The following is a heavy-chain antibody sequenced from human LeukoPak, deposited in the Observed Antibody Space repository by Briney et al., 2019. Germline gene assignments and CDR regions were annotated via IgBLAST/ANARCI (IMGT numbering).Heavy chain of an antibody. V-gene: IGHV1-18*01. Sequence: ASVKVSCKASGYTFISYGITRVRQAPGQGLEWMGWISTYNGNTNYAQKFQGRVTMTTDTPTSTAYMELRSLRSDDTAVYYCARDGLSYGDTLGWGQGTLVTVSS. CDR2: ISTYNGNT. CDR3: ARDGLSYGDTLG. D-gene: IGHD3-16*01. CDR1: GYTFISYG. J-gene: IGHJ4*02.